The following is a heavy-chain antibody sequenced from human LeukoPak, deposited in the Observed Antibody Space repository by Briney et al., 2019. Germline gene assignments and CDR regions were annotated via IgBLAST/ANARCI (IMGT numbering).Heavy chain of an antibody. CDR1: GFTFSSYG. CDR3: ASGHDYGGNSGASVVRY. V-gene: IGHV3-33*01. J-gene: IGHJ4*02. D-gene: IGHD4-23*01. Sequence: GGSLRLSCAASGFTFSSYGMHWVRQAPGKGLEWVAVIWYDGSNKYYADSVKGRFTISRDNSKNTLYLQMNSLRAEDTAVYYCASGHDYGGNSGASVVRYWGQGTLVTVSS. CDR2: IWYDGSNK.